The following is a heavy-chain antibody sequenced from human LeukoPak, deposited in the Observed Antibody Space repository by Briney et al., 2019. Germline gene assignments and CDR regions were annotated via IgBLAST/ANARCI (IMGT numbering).Heavy chain of an antibody. CDR1: GFTFSTHW. CDR2: INQDGSEK. J-gene: IGHJ4*02. CDR3: VRIRGYFDLLSTFDH. D-gene: IGHD2-21*01. V-gene: IGHV3-7*01. Sequence: GGSLGLSCAASGFTFSTHWMSWIRQAPGKGLEWLANINQDGSEKYYVDSVKGRFTISRDNAKKSLYLHMESLRADDTAVYYCVRIRGYFDLLSTFDHWGQGSLVTVSS.